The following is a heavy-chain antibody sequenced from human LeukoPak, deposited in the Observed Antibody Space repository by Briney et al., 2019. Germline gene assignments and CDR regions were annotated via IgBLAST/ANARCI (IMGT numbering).Heavy chain of an antibody. CDR3: ARAGAVRFDP. Sequence: PGGSLRLSCAASGFTFSSYSMNWVRQAPGKGLEWVSYISSSSSTIYYADSVKGRFTISRDDSKNTLYLQMNSLRAEDTAVYYCARAGAVRFDPWGQGTLVTVSS. CDR1: GFTFSSYS. J-gene: IGHJ5*02. V-gene: IGHV3-48*01. CDR2: ISSSSSTI. D-gene: IGHD3-10*01.